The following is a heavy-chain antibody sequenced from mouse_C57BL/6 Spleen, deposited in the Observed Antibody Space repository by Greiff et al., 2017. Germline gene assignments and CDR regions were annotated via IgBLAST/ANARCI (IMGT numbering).Heavy chain of an antibody. CDR1: GYTFTSYW. J-gene: IGHJ4*01. Sequence: QVQLQQPGAELVKPGASVKMSCKASGYTFTSYWITWVKQRPGQGLEWIGDIYPGSGSTNYNEKFKSKATLTVDTSSSTAYMQLSRLTSEDSAVYYCARRAFFAAVVRAMDYWGQGTSVTVSS. V-gene: IGHV1-55*01. D-gene: IGHD1-1*01. CDR3: ARRAFFAAVVRAMDY. CDR2: IYPGSGST.